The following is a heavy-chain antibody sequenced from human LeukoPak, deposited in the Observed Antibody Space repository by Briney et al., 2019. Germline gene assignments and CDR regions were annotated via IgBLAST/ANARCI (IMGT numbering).Heavy chain of an antibody. Sequence: SETLSLTCTVSGGSISYYYWSWIRQPPGKGLEWIGHTFSSGATTYNPSLKSRVTISVDTSRSQFSLNLSSVTAADTAVYYCARRSRDGYFLDSWGQGTLVTVSS. J-gene: IGHJ4*02. CDR3: ARRSRDGYFLDS. D-gene: IGHD5-24*01. CDR2: TFSSGAT. V-gene: IGHV4-4*09. CDR1: GGSISYYY.